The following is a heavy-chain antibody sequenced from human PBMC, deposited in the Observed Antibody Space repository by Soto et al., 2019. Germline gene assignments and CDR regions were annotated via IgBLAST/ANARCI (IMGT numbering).Heavy chain of an antibody. D-gene: IGHD5-18*01. V-gene: IGHV4-59*01. Sequence: SETLSLTCTVSGGSISSYYWSWIRQPPGKGLEWIGYIYYSGSTNYNPSIKSRDTISVDTSKNQFSLKMSSVTAADTAVYYCAKDSGYNYGYFRWFDPWGQGTLVTVSS. CDR1: GGSISSYY. CDR3: AKDSGYNYGYFRWFDP. CDR2: IYYSGST. J-gene: IGHJ5*02.